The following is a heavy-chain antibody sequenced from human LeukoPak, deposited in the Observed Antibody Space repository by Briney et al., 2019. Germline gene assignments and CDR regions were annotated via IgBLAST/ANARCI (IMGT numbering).Heavy chain of an antibody. CDR2: ISGSSSAI. CDR3: ARYGYCSTAGCRPPDY. D-gene: IGHD2-2*01. J-gene: IGHJ4*02. Sequence: GGSLRLSCAASGFTFSIYSMNWVRQAPGKGLEWISYISGSSSAIYYADSVKGRFTISRDNAKNSLYLLMNSLRAEDTAIYYCARYGYCSTAGCRPPDYWGQGTLVTVSS. V-gene: IGHV3-48*04. CDR1: GFTFSIYS.